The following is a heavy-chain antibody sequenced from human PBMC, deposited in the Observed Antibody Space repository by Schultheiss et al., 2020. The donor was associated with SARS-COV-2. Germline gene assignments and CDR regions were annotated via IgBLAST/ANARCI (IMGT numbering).Heavy chain of an antibody. J-gene: IGHJ5*02. CDR1: GGSFSGYY. Sequence: SQTLSLTCAVYGGSFSGYYWSWIRQPPGKGLEWIGEINHSGSTNYNPSLKSRVTISVDTSKNQFSLKLTSVTAADTAVYYCARYIFGVAIRFDPWGQGTLVTVSS. CDR3: ARYIFGVAIRFDP. CDR2: INHSGST. V-gene: IGHV4-34*09. D-gene: IGHD3-3*02.